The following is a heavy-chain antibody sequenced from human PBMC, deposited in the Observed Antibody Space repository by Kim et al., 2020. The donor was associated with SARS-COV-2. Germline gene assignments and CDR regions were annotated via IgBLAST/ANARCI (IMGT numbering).Heavy chain of an antibody. Sequence: SVKVSCKASGGTFSSYAISWVRQAPGQGLEWMGGIIPIFGTANYAQKFQGRVTITADESTSTDYMELSSLRSEDTAVYYCASSGAEAYCSGGSCYPPDDAFDIWGQGTMVTVSS. CDR3: ASSGAEAYCSGGSCYPPDDAFDI. V-gene: IGHV1-69*13. CDR1: GGTFSSYA. J-gene: IGHJ3*02. CDR2: IIPIFGTA. D-gene: IGHD2-15*01.